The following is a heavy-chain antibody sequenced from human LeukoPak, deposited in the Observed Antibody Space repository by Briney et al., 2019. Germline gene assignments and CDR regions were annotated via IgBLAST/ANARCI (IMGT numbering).Heavy chain of an antibody. CDR2: IIPIFGTA. J-gene: IGHJ3*02. Sequence: ASVKVSCKASGYTFTSYYMHWVRQAPGQGLEWMGGIIPIFGTANYAQKFQGRVTITADESTSTAYMELSSLRSEDTAVYYCARFELGYCSSTSCSDAFDIWGQGTMVTVSS. CDR3: ARFELGYCSSTSCSDAFDI. V-gene: IGHV1-69*13. CDR1: GYTFTSYY. D-gene: IGHD2-2*01.